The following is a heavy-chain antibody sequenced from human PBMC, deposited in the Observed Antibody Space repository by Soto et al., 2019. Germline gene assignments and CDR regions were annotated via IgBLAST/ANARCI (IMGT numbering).Heavy chain of an antibody. V-gene: IGHV4-31*01. CDR2: IYYSGST. J-gene: IGHJ3*02. D-gene: IGHD3-22*01. CDR1: GGSISSGGYY. Sequence: QVQLQESGPGLVKPSQTLSLTCTVSGGSISSGGYYWSWIRQHPGKGLEWIGYIYYSGSTYYNPSLKSQGTISVDTSKNQFSLKLSSVTAADTAVYYCARGEVYYYDSSGYYRANDAFDIWGQGTMVTVSS. CDR3: ARGEVYYYDSSGYYRANDAFDI.